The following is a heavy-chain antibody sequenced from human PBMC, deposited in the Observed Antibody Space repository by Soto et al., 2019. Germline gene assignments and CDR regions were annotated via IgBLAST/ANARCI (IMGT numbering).Heavy chain of an antibody. V-gene: IGHV3-7*01. CDR1: GFTFNTYW. J-gene: IGHJ4*02. Sequence: PGGSLRLSCAASGFTFNTYWMSWVRQAPGKGLEWVANIKQDGSEKYYVDSVRGRFTISRDNAKNSLYLQMNSLRAEDTAVYYCARERSGSSNSWGQGTQVTVSS. D-gene: IGHD6-6*01. CDR2: IKQDGSEK. CDR3: ARERSGSSNS.